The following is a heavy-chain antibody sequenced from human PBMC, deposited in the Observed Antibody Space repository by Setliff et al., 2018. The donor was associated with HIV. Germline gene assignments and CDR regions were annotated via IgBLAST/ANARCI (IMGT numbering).Heavy chain of an antibody. CDR2: ISAFSGNT. CDR1: GYTFTSYG. V-gene: IGHV1-18*01. D-gene: IGHD2-15*01. J-gene: IGHJ6*03. CDR3: TRGTWPIGSHPYYYYMDV. Sequence: ASVKVSCKASGYTFTSYGISWVRQAPGQGLEWMAWISAFSGNTHYAQKFQGRVTMTTDTSTSTAYMELRSLRSEDTAVYYCTRGTWPIGSHPYYYYMDVWGKGTTVTVSS.